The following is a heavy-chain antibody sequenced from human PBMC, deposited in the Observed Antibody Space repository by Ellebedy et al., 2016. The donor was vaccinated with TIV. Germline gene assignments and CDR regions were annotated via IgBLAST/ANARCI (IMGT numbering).Heavy chain of an antibody. D-gene: IGHD4-17*01. CDR3: AREDDYGDYRGAFDI. Sequence: GESLKISCAASGFTFSSYGMHWVRQAPGKGLEWVAVISYDGSNKYYADSVKGRFTISRDNSKNTLYLQMNSLRAEDTVVYYCAREDDYGDYRGAFDIWGQGTMVTVSS. V-gene: IGHV3-30*03. CDR2: ISYDGSNK. CDR1: GFTFSSYG. J-gene: IGHJ3*02.